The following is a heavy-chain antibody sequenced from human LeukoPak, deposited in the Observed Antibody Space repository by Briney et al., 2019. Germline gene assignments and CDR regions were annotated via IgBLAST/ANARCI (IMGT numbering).Heavy chain of an antibody. J-gene: IGHJ4*02. CDR1: GGSINTFS. Sequence: KPSETLSLTCTVSGGSINTFSWTWIRQFPGKGLEWIGSIYSRSTNYNPSLKSRVAISVHTSKNQFSLRLNSVTTADTAVYYCARDTTVASGMQYWGQGTLVTVSS. CDR2: IYSRST. D-gene: IGHD6-19*01. V-gene: IGHV4-59*01. CDR3: ARDTTVASGMQY.